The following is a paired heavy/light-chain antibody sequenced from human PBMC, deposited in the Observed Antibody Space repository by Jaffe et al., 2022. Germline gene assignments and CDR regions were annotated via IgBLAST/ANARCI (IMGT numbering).Heavy chain of an antibody. CDR2: IYTDGST. V-gene: IGHV3-66*02. CDR3: AREWAMVRGGDTFDI. CDR1: GFTVSSNY. Sequence: EVQLVESGGGLVQPGGSLRLSCAASGFTVSSNYMSWVRQAPGKGLEWVSVIYTDGSTYYADSVKGRFTISRDNSKNTVYLQMNSLRAEDMALYYCAREWAMVRGGDTFDIWGQGTMVTVSS. D-gene: IGHD3-10*01. J-gene: IGHJ3*02.
Light chain of an antibody. CDR3: YSTDSSGNQRV. V-gene: IGLV3-10*01. J-gene: IGLJ3*02. Sequence: SYELTQPPSVSVSPGQTARITCSGDALPKKYAYWYQQRSGQAPVLVIYEDSKRPSGIPERFSGSSSGTMATLTISGAQVEDEADYYCYSTDSSGNQRVFGGGTKLTVL. CDR1: ALPKKY. CDR2: EDS.